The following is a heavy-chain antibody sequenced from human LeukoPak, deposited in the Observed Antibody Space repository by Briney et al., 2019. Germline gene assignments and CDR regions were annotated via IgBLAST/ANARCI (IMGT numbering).Heavy chain of an antibody. V-gene: IGHV3-74*01. J-gene: IGHJ4*02. CDR1: GFTFSSYW. CDR2: IASDGSST. D-gene: IGHD4-17*01. Sequence: GGSLRLSCAASGFTFSSYWMNWVRQAPGKGLVWVSRIASDGSSTTYADSVEGRFSISRDNAKNTLYLQMNSLRAEDTAVYYCAASLTTVSPHFDYWGQGTLVTVSS. CDR3: AASLTTVSPHFDY.